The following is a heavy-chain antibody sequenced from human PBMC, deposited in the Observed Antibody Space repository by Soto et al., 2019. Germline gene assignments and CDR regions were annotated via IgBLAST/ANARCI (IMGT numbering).Heavy chain of an antibody. CDR1: GESISSGGYY. CDR3: ARASSSSSAADY. Sequence: QVQLQESGPGLVKPSQTLSLTCSVSGESISSGGYYWSWIRHHPGKGLEWIGYIYDSESAYYNPSLTSRVTISMDTSKNHFAMRLSSVTAADTAVYYCARASSSSSAADYWGQGTLATVSS. CDR2: IYDSESA. D-gene: IGHD6-6*01. J-gene: IGHJ4*02. V-gene: IGHV4-31*03.